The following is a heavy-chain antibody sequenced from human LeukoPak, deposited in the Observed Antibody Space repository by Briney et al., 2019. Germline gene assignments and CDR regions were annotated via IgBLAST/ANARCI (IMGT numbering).Heavy chain of an antibody. CDR2: IYHSGST. V-gene: IGHV4-59*12. Sequence: PSETLSLTCTVSGGSISSYYWSWIRQPPGKGLEWIGYIYHSGSTYYNPSLKSRVTISVDRSKNQFSLKLSSVTAADTAVYYCARGGGPLNYWGQGTLVTVSS. J-gene: IGHJ4*02. CDR1: GGSISSYY. D-gene: IGHD1-26*01. CDR3: ARGGGPLNY.